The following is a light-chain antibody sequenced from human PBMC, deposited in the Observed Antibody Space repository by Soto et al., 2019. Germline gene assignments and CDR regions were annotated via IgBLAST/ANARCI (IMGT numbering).Light chain of an antibody. CDR3: QESNRTPRT. Sequence: DIQMTQSPSSLSASVGDRVTITCRASQSISSHLNWYQQKPGKAPKLLIYAASTLQRGVPSRFSGSGSGTDFTLTISSLQAEDFATYYCQESNRTPRTFGPGTKVDVK. CDR1: QSISSH. V-gene: IGKV1-39*01. CDR2: AAS. J-gene: IGKJ3*01.